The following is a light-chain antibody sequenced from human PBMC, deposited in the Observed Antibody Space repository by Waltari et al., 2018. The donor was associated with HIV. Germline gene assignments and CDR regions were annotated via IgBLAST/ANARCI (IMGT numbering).Light chain of an antibody. Sequence: QSALTQPPSASGPPGQSVTISCTGPSHDVGRSAFFSWYQLRPGNVPKLIIYEVTKRPSGVAVRFSGSKSGNTASLTVSGLQNDDEADYYCSSYAANNTFVIFGGGTKLTVL. CDR3: SSYAANNTFVI. J-gene: IGLJ2*01. V-gene: IGLV2-8*01. CDR1: SHDVGRSAF. CDR2: EVT.